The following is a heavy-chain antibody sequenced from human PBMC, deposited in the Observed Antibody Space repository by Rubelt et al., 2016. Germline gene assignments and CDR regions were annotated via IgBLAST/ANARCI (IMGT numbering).Heavy chain of an antibody. V-gene: IGHV4-59*12. Sequence: QVQLQESGPGLVKPSETLSLTCTVSGGSISSYYWSWIRQPPGKGLEWIGYIYYSGSTNYNPSLKSRVTLSVDTSKNEFALKLSSVMAADTAVYYCARDRREAPGIYWGQGTLVTVSS. CDR1: GGSISSYY. CDR2: IYYSGST. D-gene: IGHD6-13*01. CDR3: ARDRREAPGIY. J-gene: IGHJ4*02.